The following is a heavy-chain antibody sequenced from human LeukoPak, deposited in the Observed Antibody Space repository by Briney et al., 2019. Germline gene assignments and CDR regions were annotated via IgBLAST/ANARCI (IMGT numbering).Heavy chain of an antibody. Sequence: KSSETLSLTCTVSGGSISSSSYYWGWIRQPPGKGLEWIGSIYYSGSTYYNPSLKSRVTISVDTSKNQFSLNLSSVTAADTAVYYCARRVHYYDRSGYYSEALDYWGQGTLVTVSS. V-gene: IGHV4-39*01. CDR3: ARRVHYYDRSGYYSEALDY. J-gene: IGHJ4*02. CDR2: IYYSGST. D-gene: IGHD3-22*01. CDR1: GGSISSSSYY.